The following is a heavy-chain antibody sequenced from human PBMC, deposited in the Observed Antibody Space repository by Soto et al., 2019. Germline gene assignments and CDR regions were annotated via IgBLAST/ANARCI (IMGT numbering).Heavy chain of an antibody. J-gene: IGHJ6*02. D-gene: IGHD1-1*01. Sequence: QVQLQESGPGLVKPSQTLSLTCTVSGGSISSGGYYWSWIRQHPGKGLEWIGYIYYSGSTYYNPSLKSRVTISVDTSKNQVSLKLSSVTAADTAVYYCARDRNEGLYYYGMDVWGQGTTVTVSS. V-gene: IGHV4-31*03. CDR1: GGSISSGGYY. CDR2: IYYSGST. CDR3: ARDRNEGLYYYGMDV.